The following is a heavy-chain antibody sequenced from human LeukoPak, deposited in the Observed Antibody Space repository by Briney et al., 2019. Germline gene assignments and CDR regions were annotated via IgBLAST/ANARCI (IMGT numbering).Heavy chain of an antibody. V-gene: IGHV4-30-2*01. CDR3: ASSPPEYQLPTERFDP. D-gene: IGHD2-2*01. CDR1: GGSISSCGYY. CDR2: IYHSGST. J-gene: IGHJ5*02. Sequence: SETLSLTCTVSGGSISSCGYYWSWIRQPPGKGLEWIGYIYHSGSTYYNPSLKSRVTISVDRSKNQFSLKLSSVTAADTAVYYCASSPPEYQLPTERFDPWGQGTLVTVSS.